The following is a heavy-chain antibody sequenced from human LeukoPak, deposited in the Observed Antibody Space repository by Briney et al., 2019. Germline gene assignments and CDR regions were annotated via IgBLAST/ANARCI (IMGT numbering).Heavy chain of an antibody. CDR2: IYSGGST. D-gene: IGHD3-22*01. CDR3: ASLYDSSGYI. CDR1: GFTLSSYA. J-gene: IGHJ3*02. Sequence: GGSLRLSCAASGFTLSSYAMSWVRQAPGKGLEWVSVIYSGGSTYYADSVKGRFTISRHNSKNTLYLQMNSLRAEDTAVYYCASLYDSSGYIWGQGTMVTVSS. V-gene: IGHV3-53*04.